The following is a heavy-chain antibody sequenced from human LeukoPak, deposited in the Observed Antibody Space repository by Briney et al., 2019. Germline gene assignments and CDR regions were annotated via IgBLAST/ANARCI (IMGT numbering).Heavy chain of an antibody. CDR3: ARRRDLYSGSYYPFDY. D-gene: IGHD1-26*01. Sequence: GESLKISCKGSGYSFTSYWIGWVRQMPGKGLEWVGIIYPGDSDTRYSPSLQGQVTISADKSISTAYLQWSSLKASDTAMYYCARRRDLYSGSYYPFDYWGQGTLVTVSS. J-gene: IGHJ4*02. CDR1: GYSFTSYW. V-gene: IGHV5-51*01. CDR2: IYPGDSDT.